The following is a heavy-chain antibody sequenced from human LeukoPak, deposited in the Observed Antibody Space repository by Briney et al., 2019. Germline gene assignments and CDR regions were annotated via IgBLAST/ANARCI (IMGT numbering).Heavy chain of an antibody. V-gene: IGHV4-59*01. D-gene: IGHD6-19*01. CDR2: TYYSGST. CDR3: AGGTVAVASAFDY. J-gene: IGHJ4*02. Sequence: SETLSLTCTVSGGSISSYYWSWIRQPPGKGLEWIGYTYYSGSTNYNTSLKSRVTISVDTSKNHFSLKLSPVSAADTAVYYCAGGTVAVASAFDYWGQGTLVTVSS. CDR1: GGSISSYY.